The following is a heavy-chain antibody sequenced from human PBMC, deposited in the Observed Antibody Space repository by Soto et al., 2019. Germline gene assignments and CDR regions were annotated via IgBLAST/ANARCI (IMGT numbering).Heavy chain of an antibody. CDR2: INHSGST. V-gene: IGHV4-34*01. J-gene: IGHJ4*02. CDR1: GGSFSGYY. CDR3: AGSGYYPNYFDY. D-gene: IGHD3-22*01. Sequence: SETLSLTCAVYGGSFSGYYWSWIRQPPGKGLEWIGEINHSGSTNYNPSLKSRVTISVDTSKNQFSLKLSSVTAADTAVYYCAGSGYYPNYFDYWGQGTLVTAPQ.